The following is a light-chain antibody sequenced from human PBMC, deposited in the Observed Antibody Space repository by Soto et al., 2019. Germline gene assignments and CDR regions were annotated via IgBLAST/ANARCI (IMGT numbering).Light chain of an antibody. CDR1: SSNIGAGYD. J-gene: IGLJ1*01. V-gene: IGLV1-40*01. CDR2: GNG. CDR3: QTYDSSLSGLFV. Sequence: QSVLTQRPAVSGAPGQRVTISCTGSSSNIGAGYDVHWYQQLPGTAPKLLIFGNGNRPSGVPDRFSGSKSDTSASLAITGLQAEDEADYYCQTYDSSLSGLFVFGSGTKV.